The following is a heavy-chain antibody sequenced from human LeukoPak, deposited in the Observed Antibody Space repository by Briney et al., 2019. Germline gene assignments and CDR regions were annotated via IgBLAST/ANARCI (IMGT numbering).Heavy chain of an antibody. D-gene: IGHD3-22*01. V-gene: IGHV4-39*07. J-gene: IGHJ3*02. Sequence: KTSETLSLTCTVSGGSISSSSYYWGWIRQPPGKGLEWIGSIYYSGSTYYNPSLKSRVTISVDTSKNQFSLKLSSVTAADTAVYYCAREGSSGYHHEPFDIWGQGTMVTVSS. CDR2: IYYSGST. CDR3: AREGSSGYHHEPFDI. CDR1: GGSISSSSYY.